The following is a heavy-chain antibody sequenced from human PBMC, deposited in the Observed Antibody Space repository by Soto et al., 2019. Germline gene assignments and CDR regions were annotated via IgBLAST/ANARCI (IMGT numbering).Heavy chain of an antibody. Sequence: QVQLVQSGAEVKKPGSSVKVSCRASGGTFSSFSINWVRQAPGQGLEWMGGIMPIVGTASYAQKFQGRVTITADGSTSTADMELSSLRSEDTAVYYCALGNAMDVWGQGTTVTVSS. D-gene: IGHD7-27*01. CDR2: IMPIVGTA. J-gene: IGHJ6*02. CDR3: ALGNAMDV. V-gene: IGHV1-69*01. CDR1: GGTFSSFS.